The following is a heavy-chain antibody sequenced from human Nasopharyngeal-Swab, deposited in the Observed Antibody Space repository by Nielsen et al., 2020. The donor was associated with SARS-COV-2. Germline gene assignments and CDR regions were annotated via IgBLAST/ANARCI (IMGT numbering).Heavy chain of an antibody. CDR3: ARHTTYYYDSSGYSDGGSFDY. CDR1: GGTFSSYA. D-gene: IGHD3-22*01. J-gene: IGHJ4*02. Sequence: SVKVSCKASGGTFSSYAIGWVRQAPGQGLEWMGGIIPILGIANYAQKFQGRVTITADKSTSTAYMELSSLRSEDTAVYYCARHTTYYYDSSGYSDGGSFDYWGQGTLVTVSS. CDR2: IIPILGIA. V-gene: IGHV1-69*10.